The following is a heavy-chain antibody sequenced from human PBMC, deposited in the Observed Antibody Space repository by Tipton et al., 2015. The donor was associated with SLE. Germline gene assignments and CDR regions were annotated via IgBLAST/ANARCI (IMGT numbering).Heavy chain of an antibody. CDR3: ARTIYYGMDV. V-gene: IGHV4-34*01. J-gene: IGHJ6*02. CDR2: INHSGST. D-gene: IGHD3-10*01. CDR1: GGSFSGYY. Sequence: TLSLTCAVYGGSFSGYYWSWIRQPPGKGLEWIGEINHSGSTNYNPSLKSRVTISVDTSKNQFSLKLSSVTAADTAVYYCARTIYYGMDVWGQGTTVTVSS.